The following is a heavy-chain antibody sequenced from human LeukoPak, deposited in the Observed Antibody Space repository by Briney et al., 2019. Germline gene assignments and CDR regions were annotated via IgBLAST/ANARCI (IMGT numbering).Heavy chain of an antibody. CDR3: ARTGSTVTMLYPFDH. D-gene: IGHD4-17*01. CDR2: IYYSGSA. CDR1: GGSIRSYY. V-gene: IGHV4-59*01. J-gene: IGHJ4*02. Sequence: SGTLSLTCTVSGGSIRSYYWSWIRQPPGKGLEWIGYIYYSGSANYNPSLKSRVSISVDTSKNQFSLMLSSVTAADTAVYYCARTGSTVTMLYPFDHWGQGTLVTVS.